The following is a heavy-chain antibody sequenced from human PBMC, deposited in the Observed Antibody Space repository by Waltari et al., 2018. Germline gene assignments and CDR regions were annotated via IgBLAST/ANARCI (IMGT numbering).Heavy chain of an antibody. CDR3: ARPSVAARLGSLDY. D-gene: IGHD3-16*01. V-gene: IGHV4-34*01. CDR1: RGSFSAYH. Sequence: QVQLQQWGAGLLKPSETLSLSCSVSRGSFSAYHWTWIRQTPGKGLEWIGEIDHKGVASYNPSLKGRVTISVDTSKNQFSLNLTSVTATDTAVYFCARPSVAARLGSLDYWGQGALVTVSS. CDR2: IDHKGVA. J-gene: IGHJ4*02.